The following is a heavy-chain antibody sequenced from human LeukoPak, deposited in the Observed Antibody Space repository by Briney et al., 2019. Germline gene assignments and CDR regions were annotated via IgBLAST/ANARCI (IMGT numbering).Heavy chain of an antibody. CDR2: IRYDGSNK. CDR1: GFTFSSYG. J-gene: IGHJ4*02. Sequence: GGSLRLSCAASGFTFSSYGMHWVRQAPGKGLEWVAFIRYDGSNKYYADSVKGRFTISRDNSKNTLYLQMNSLRAEDTAVYYCAKGKPNRNDYFDYWGQGTLVTVSP. CDR3: AKGKPNRNDYFDY. D-gene: IGHD1-14*01. V-gene: IGHV3-30*02.